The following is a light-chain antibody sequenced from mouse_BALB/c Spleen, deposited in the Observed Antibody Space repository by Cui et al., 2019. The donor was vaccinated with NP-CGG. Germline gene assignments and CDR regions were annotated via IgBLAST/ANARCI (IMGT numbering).Light chain of an antibody. V-gene: IGLV1*01. Sequence: QPVVTQESAPPTSPGETVTLTCRSSTGAVTTSNYANWVQEKPDHLFTGLIGGTNNRAPGVPARFSGSLIGDKAALTITGAQTEDEAVYFCALWYSNHWVFGGGTKLTV. CDR3: ALWYSNHWV. CDR2: GTN. J-gene: IGLJ1*01. CDR1: TGAVTTSNY.